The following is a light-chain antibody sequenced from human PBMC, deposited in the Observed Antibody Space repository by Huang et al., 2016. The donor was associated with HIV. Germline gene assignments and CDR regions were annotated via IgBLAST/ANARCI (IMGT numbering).Light chain of an antibody. CDR3: QQYYACSIT. CDR2: GAS. CDR1: QSVLHRSANKNF. Sequence: DIVMTQSPDSLAVSLGERATKNCKSSQSVLHRSANKNFLAWYPQKTGAPPKLLIYGASSRGSGVPDRFSGRGSATDVTLTISSLQAEDVAVYYCQQYYACSITFGQGTRLEMK. V-gene: IGKV4-1*01. J-gene: IGKJ5*01.